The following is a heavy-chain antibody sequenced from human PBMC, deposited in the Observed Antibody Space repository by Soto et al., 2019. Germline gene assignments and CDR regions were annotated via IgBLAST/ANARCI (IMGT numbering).Heavy chain of an antibody. Sequence: QVQLQESGPGLVKPSETLSLTCTVSGGSISSYYWSWVRQPPGKGLEWIGYIYYSGNTNYNSPLRSRFTISRDTSKNQFSLKLSSVTAADPAVYYCARGQSTWHYWGQGTLVTVSS. CDR3: ARGQSTWHY. J-gene: IGHJ4*02. V-gene: IGHV4-59*08. CDR2: IYYSGNT. CDR1: GGSISSYY.